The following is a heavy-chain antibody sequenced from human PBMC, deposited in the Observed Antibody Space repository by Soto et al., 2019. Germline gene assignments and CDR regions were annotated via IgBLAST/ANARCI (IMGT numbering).Heavy chain of an antibody. CDR2: MNPNSGNT. J-gene: IGHJ1*01. Sequence: ASVKVSCKASGYTFTSYDINWVRQATGQGLEWMGWMNPNSGNTGYAQKFQGRVTITADESTSTAYMELSSLRSEDTAVYYCARAGRLWRQEYFQHWGQGTLVTVSS. CDR1: GYTFTSYD. V-gene: IGHV1-8*01. D-gene: IGHD2-21*01. CDR3: ARAGRLWRQEYFQH.